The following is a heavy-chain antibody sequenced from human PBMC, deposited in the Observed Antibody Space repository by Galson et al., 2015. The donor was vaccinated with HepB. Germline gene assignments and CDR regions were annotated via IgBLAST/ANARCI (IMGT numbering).Heavy chain of an antibody. CDR1: GFTFDDYT. CDR2: ISWDGGST. D-gene: IGHD5-12*01. V-gene: IGHV3-43*01. Sequence: SLRLSCAASGFTFDDYTMHWVRQAPGKGLEWVSLISWDGGSTYYADSVKGRFTISRDNSKNSLYLQMNSLRTEDTALYYCAKDSGFGVYYYGMDVWGQGTTVTVSS. CDR3: AKDSGFGVYYYGMDV. J-gene: IGHJ6*02.